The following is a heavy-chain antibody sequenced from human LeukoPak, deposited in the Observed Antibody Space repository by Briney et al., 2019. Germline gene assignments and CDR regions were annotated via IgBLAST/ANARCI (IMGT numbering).Heavy chain of an antibody. CDR1: GGSISSGDYY. Sequence: SETLSLTCTVSGGSISSGDYYWSWIRQPPGKGLEWIGYIYYSGSTYYNPSLKSRVTISVDTSKYQFSLKLSSVTAADTAVYYCARETSGSYSTIDYWGQGTLVTVSS. V-gene: IGHV4-30-4*08. D-gene: IGHD1-26*01. J-gene: IGHJ4*02. CDR3: ARETSGSYSTIDY. CDR2: IYYSGST.